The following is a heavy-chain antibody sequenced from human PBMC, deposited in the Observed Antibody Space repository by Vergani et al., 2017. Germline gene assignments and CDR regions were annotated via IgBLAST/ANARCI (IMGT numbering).Heavy chain of an antibody. J-gene: IGHJ4*02. V-gene: IGHV4-30-4*01. CDR1: GGSINSGDYY. CDR3: ARAPALWSGEYRLDY. D-gene: IGHD3-10*01. Sequence: QVQLQESGPGLVKPSQTLSLTCTVSGGSINSGDYYWSWIRQPPGKGLEWIGYIYYSGSTYYNPSLKSQITRSIDTSKNQFSLKLSSVTAADTAVCYCARAPALWSGEYRLDYWGQGTLVTVSS. CDR2: IYYSGST.